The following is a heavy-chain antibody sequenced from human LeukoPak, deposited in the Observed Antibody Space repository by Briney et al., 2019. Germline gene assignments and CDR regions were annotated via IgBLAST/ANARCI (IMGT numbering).Heavy chain of an antibody. CDR3: ASADPRLYTIRYFEY. CDR1: GYTFTSYG. Sequence: ASVKVSCKASGYTFTSYGISWVRQAPGQGLEWMGWISAYNGNTNYAQKFQGRVTMTEDTSTDTAYMELSSLRSEDTAVYYCASADPRLYTIRYFEYWGQGTLVTVSS. CDR2: ISAYNGNT. V-gene: IGHV1-18*01. J-gene: IGHJ4*02. D-gene: IGHD6-25*01.